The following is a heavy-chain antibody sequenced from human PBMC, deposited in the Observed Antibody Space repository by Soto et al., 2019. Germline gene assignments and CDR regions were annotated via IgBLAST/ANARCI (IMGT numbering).Heavy chain of an antibody. D-gene: IGHD3-22*01. J-gene: IGHJ6*02. CDR2: FDPEDGET. CDR1: GYTLTELS. Sequence: GASVKVSCKVSGYTLTELSMHWVRQAPGKGLDWMGGFDPEDGETIYAQKFQGRVTMTEDTSTDTAYMELSRLRSEDTAVYYCATDPRYYYDSSGYYFGMDVWGQGTTVPV. CDR3: ATDPRYYYDSSGYYFGMDV. V-gene: IGHV1-24*01.